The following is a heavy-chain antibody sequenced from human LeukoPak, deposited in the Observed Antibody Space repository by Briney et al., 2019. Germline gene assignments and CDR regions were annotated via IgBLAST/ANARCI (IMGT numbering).Heavy chain of an antibody. V-gene: IGHV4-34*01. D-gene: IGHD6-13*01. Sequence: SETLSLTCTVSGGSISGYYWSWIRQPPGKGLEWIGEINHSGSTNYNPSLKSRVTISVDTSKNQFSLKLSSVTAADTAVYYCARVLRGSSWWEVDYWGQGTLVTVSS. CDR2: INHSGST. J-gene: IGHJ4*02. CDR1: GGSISGYY. CDR3: ARVLRGSSWWEVDY.